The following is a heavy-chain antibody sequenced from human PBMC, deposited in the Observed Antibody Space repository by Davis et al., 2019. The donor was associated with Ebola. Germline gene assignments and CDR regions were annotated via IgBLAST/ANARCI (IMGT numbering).Heavy chain of an antibody. Sequence: GGSLRLSCTDSVITFSSYAMTWVRQAPGKGLEWVSAISGSGGSTYYAHSVKGRFTLSRDNSKKTLYLQMNSLRAEDTAVYYCAKSGLSFGVVKYHYGMDVWGKGTTVTVSS. J-gene: IGHJ6*04. D-gene: IGHD3-3*01. V-gene: IGHV3-23*01. CDR3: AKSGLSFGVVKYHYGMDV. CDR1: VITFSSYA. CDR2: ISGSGGST.